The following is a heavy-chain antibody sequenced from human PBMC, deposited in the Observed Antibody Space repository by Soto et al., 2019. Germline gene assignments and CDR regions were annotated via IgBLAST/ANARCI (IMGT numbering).Heavy chain of an antibody. CDR3: AKGIGGGSGSYCGD. J-gene: IGHJ4*02. V-gene: IGHV3-23*01. D-gene: IGHD3-10*01. CDR1: GFTFSSYA. CDR2: ISGSGGST. Sequence: GGSLRLSCAASGFTFSSYAMSWVRQAPGKGLEWVSAISGSGGSTYYADSVKGRFTISRDNSKNTLYLQMNSLRAEDTAVYYCAKGIGGGSGSYCGDWGQGTLVTVSS.